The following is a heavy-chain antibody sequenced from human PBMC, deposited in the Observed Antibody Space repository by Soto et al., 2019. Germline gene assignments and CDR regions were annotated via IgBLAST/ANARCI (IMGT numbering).Heavy chain of an antibody. Sequence: QVQLQESGPGLVKPSETLSLTCTVSGGSISSYYWCWIRQPPGKGLEWLGYIYYSGSTNYNPSLKSRVTITVATSKNQFSLKLSSVTAADTAVYYCARRYSSAFDIWGQGTMVTVSS. D-gene: IGHD6-13*01. CDR1: GGSISSYY. CDR2: IYYSGST. CDR3: ARRYSSAFDI. V-gene: IGHV4-59*08. J-gene: IGHJ3*02.